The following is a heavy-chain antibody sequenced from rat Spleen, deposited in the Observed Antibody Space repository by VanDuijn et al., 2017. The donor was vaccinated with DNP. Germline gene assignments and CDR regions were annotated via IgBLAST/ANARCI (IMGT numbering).Heavy chain of an antibody. V-gene: IGHV2S75*01. CDR3: AREAFGVDY. Sequence: QVQLKESGPGLVQPSETLSLTCTVSGFSLTNYGVIWVRQSPGKGLEWMGIIWGDGNTDYNSALKSRLSISRDTSKCQVFLKMNSLETEDIATYYCAREAFGVDYWGQGVMVTVSS. J-gene: IGHJ2*01. CDR2: IWGDGNT. CDR1: GFSLTNYG. D-gene: IGHD4-3*01.